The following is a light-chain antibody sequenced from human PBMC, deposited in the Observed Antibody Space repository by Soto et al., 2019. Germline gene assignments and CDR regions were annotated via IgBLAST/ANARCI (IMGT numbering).Light chain of an antibody. J-gene: IGLJ1*01. CDR3: CSYAGSITFV. CDR2: EVS. Sequence: QSALTQPASVSGSPGQSITISCTGTSSDVGGYNLVSWYQQHPGKAPKLIIYEVSKRPSGVSNRFSGSKSGNTASLTISGLQAEDEADYYCCSYAGSITFVFGAGTKLTVL. V-gene: IGLV2-23*02. CDR1: SSDVGGYNL.